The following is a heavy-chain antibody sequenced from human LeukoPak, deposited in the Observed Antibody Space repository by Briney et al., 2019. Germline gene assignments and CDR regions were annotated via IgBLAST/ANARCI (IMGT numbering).Heavy chain of an antibody. J-gene: IGHJ4*02. V-gene: IGHV4-59*01. CDR3: ARSDPSVTTFDS. CDR1: GGSISTYY. CDR2: ILYSGST. D-gene: IGHD4-17*01. Sequence: SETLSLTCTVSGGSISTYYWNWIRQPPGKGLEGIGYILYSGSTNYNPPLKSRVTISLDPSNNRSSLRLSSVPAADTAVYYCARSDPSVTTFDSWGQGTLVSVSS.